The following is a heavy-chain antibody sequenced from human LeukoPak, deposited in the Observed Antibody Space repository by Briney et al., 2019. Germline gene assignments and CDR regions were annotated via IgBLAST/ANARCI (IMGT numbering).Heavy chain of an antibody. CDR1: GYTLTELS. D-gene: IGHD3-10*02. V-gene: IGHV1-24*01. Sequence: ASVKVSCKVSGYTLTELSMHWVRQAPGKGLEWMGGFDPEDGETIYAQKFQGRVTMTEETSTDTAYMELSSLRSEDTVVYYCYVINGDAFDIWGQGTMVTVSS. J-gene: IGHJ3*02. CDR3: YVINGDAFDI. CDR2: FDPEDGET.